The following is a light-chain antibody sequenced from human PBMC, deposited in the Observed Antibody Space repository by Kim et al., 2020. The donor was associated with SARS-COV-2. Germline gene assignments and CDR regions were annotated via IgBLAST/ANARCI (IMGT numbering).Light chain of an antibody. CDR2: KAS. CDR3: QQYNSYSPYT. J-gene: IGKJ2*01. CDR1: QSISSW. Sequence: DFKMPQSPSTLSASVGDRVTITCRASQSISSWMAWYQQKPGKAPKLLIYKASSLESGVPSRFSGSGSGTEFTLTISSLQPDDFATYYCQQYNSYSPYTFGQGTKLEIK. V-gene: IGKV1-5*03.